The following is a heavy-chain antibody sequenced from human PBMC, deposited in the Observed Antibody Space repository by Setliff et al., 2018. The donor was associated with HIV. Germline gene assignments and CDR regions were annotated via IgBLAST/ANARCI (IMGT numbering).Heavy chain of an antibody. Sequence: PSETLSLTCSVSGGSIRGTSFYWGWIRQPPGKGLEWIANIYYSGHAYYNPSLESRVSISVDTSKSQFSLKMTSVTAADTAVYYCARLGPPYVPSQVLPFDSWGQGLLVTVSS. D-gene: IGHD3-16*01. J-gene: IGHJ4*02. V-gene: IGHV4-39*01. CDR2: IYYSGHA. CDR3: ARLGPPYVPSQVLPFDS. CDR1: GGSIRGTSFY.